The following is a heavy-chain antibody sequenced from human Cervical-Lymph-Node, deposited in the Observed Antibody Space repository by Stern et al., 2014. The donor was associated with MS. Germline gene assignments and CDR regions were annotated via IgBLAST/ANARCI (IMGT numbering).Heavy chain of an antibody. D-gene: IGHD3-22*01. CDR1: GYTFTSYA. J-gene: IGHJ4*02. CDR2: INAGNGNT. V-gene: IGHV1-3*01. Sequence: QVQLVQSGAEVKKPGASVKVSCKASGYTFTSYAMHWVRQAPGQRLEWMGWINAGNGNTKYSQKFQGRVTITRDTSASTAYMELSSLRSEDTAVYYCARSEDYYDSSGYFYYWGQGTLVTVSS. CDR3: ARSEDYYDSSGYFYY.